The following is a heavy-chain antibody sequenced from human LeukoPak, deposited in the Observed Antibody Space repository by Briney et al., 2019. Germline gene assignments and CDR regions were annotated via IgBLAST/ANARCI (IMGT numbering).Heavy chain of an antibody. CDR3: ATSYPAD. J-gene: IGHJ4*02. Sequence: EASVKVSCKASGYNFAGYAMHWVRQAPGQSLEWMGRVKGGDGNTKYSQNFQGRITITRDTSASTGYMELSSLTSEDTAVYYCATSYPADWGQGTLVIVSS. V-gene: IGHV1-3*01. CDR1: GYNFAGYA. CDR2: VKGGDGNT.